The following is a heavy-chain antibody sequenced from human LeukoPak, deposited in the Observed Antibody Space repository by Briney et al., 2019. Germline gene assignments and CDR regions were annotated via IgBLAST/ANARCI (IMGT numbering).Heavy chain of an antibody. CDR3: ARRLDL. V-gene: IGHV4-34*01. J-gene: IGHJ2*01. Sequence: SETLSLTCAVYGGSFSGYYWSWIRQPPGRGLEWIGELNHSGSTTYNPSLKSRVTISVDTSKKQFFLKLSSVTAADTAVYYCARRLDLWGRGTLVTVSS. CDR2: LNHSGST. CDR1: GGSFSGYY.